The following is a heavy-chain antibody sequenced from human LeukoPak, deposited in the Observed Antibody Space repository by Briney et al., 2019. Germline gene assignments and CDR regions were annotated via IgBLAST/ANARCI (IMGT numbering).Heavy chain of an antibody. Sequence: GGSLRLSCAASGFTFSSYAMSWVRQAPGKGLEWVSLIGGSGGSTYYADSVKGRFTISRDNSKNTLYLQMNSLRAEDTAVYYCAKDRLGGSGSYYTPPFDYWGQGTLVTVSS. CDR1: GFTFSSYA. J-gene: IGHJ4*02. V-gene: IGHV3-23*01. CDR2: IGGSGGST. D-gene: IGHD3-10*01. CDR3: AKDRLGGSGSYYTPPFDY.